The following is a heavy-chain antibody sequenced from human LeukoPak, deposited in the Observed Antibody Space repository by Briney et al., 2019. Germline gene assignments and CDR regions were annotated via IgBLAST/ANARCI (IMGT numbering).Heavy chain of an antibody. J-gene: IGHJ4*02. Sequence: GASVKVSCKASGFTFTGYYVHWVRQAPGQGLEWMGWINLNSGGTNYAQKLQGRVTMTRDTSISTAYMELSSLRSDDTALYYCVRDQATVTTPYFDYWGQGTLVTVSS. D-gene: IGHD4-17*01. CDR1: GFTFTGYY. CDR3: VRDQATVTTPYFDY. CDR2: INLNSGGT. V-gene: IGHV1-2*02.